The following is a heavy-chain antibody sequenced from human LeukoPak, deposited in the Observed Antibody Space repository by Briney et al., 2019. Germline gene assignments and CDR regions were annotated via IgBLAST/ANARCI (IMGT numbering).Heavy chain of an antibody. J-gene: IGHJ4*02. CDR1: GFTFSSYG. CDR3: ARYNGAYAAFDQ. Sequence: GGSLRLSCAASGFTFSSYGMHWVRQAPGKGLEWVALISFDGGNKYYADSVKGRFTVSRDNSKNTLYLQMNSLRAEDTAVYYCARYNGAYAAFDQWGQGTLVTVSS. V-gene: IGHV3-30*03. D-gene: IGHD4-17*01. CDR2: ISFDGGNK.